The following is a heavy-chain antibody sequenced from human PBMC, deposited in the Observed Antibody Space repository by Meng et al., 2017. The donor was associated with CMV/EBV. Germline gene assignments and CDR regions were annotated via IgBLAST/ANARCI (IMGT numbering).Heavy chain of an antibody. CDR1: GYTFTSYG. CDR3: ARRGYSSSWYSYYYYGMDV. D-gene: IGHD6-13*01. Sequence: LVQFGCVCNKPGASVKLSGKVSGYTFTSYGNSWVRQAPGQGLEGMGWISAYNGNTNYAQKLQGRVTMTTDTSTSTAYMERRSLRSDDTAVYYCARRGYSSSWYSYYYYGMDVWGQGTTVTVSS. J-gene: IGHJ6*02. V-gene: IGHV1-18*01. CDR2: ISAYNGNT.